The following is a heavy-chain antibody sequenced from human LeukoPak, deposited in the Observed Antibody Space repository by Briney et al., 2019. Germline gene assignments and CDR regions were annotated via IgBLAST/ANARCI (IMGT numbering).Heavy chain of an antibody. D-gene: IGHD6-13*01. Sequence: GGSLRLSCAASGFTFSGSAMHWVSQASGKGLEWVGRIRSKANSYATAYAASVKGRFTISRDDSKNTAYLQMNSLKTEDTAVYYCTRHGFRPHIAAAGTGDYWGQGTLVTVSS. J-gene: IGHJ4*02. CDR2: IRSKANSYAT. V-gene: IGHV3-73*01. CDR3: TRHGFRPHIAAAGTGDY. CDR1: GFTFSGSA.